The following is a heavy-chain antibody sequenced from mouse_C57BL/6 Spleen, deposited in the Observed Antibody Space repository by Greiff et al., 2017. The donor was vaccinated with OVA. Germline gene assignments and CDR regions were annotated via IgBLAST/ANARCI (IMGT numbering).Heavy chain of an antibody. D-gene: IGHD1-1*01. J-gene: IGHJ2*01. V-gene: IGHV1-50*01. CDR2: IDPSDSYT. Sequence: QVQLQQPGAELVKPGASVKLSCKASGYTFTSYWMQWVKQRPGQGLEWIGEIDPSDSYTNYNQKFKGKATLTVDTSSSTAYMQLSSLTSEDSAVYYCARYVYYYGSSPHYFDYWGQGTTLTVSS. CDR3: ARYVYYYGSSPHYFDY. CDR1: GYTFTSYW.